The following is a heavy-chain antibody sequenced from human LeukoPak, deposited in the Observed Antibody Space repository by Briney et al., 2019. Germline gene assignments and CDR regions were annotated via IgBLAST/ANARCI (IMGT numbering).Heavy chain of an antibody. D-gene: IGHD3-22*01. V-gene: IGHV4-34*01. Sequence: SETLSLTCAVYGGSFSGYYWSWIRQPPGKGLEWIGEINHSGSTYYNPSLKSRVTISVDRSKNQFSLKLSSVTAADTAVYYCALSPYYYDSSGLWFDPWGQGTLVTVSS. CDR3: ALSPYYYDSSGLWFDP. CDR1: GGSFSGYY. J-gene: IGHJ5*02. CDR2: INHSGST.